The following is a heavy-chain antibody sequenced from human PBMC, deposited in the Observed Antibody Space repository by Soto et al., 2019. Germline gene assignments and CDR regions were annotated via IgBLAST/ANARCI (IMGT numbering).Heavy chain of an antibody. CDR1: GYTFTAYG. J-gene: IGHJ4*02. V-gene: IGHV1-18*01. Sequence: QVQMVQSGTEVKMPGASVKVSCKTSGYTFTAYGLAWLRQAPGQRPEWMGWVSTNDDRTNYARTFKGRATMTTERSTTTNSMELRRLGNDDTAVYYCARELNTESSAYYSFAFWGQGTLVTVSS. CDR2: VSTNDDRT. CDR3: ARELNTESSAYYSFAF. D-gene: IGHD3-22*01.